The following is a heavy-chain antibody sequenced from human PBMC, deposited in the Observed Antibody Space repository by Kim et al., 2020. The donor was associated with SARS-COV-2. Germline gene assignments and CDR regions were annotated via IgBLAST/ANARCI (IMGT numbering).Heavy chain of an antibody. CDR3: ARGGYSGYEDTHYFDY. Sequence: SVKVSCKASGGTFSSYAISWVRQAPGQGLEWMGGIIPIFGTANYAQKFQGRVTITADESTSTAYMELSSLRSEDTAVYYCARGGYSGYEDTHYFDYWGQGTLVTVSS. CDR2: IIPIFGTA. D-gene: IGHD5-12*01. CDR1: GGTFSSYA. V-gene: IGHV1-69*13. J-gene: IGHJ4*02.